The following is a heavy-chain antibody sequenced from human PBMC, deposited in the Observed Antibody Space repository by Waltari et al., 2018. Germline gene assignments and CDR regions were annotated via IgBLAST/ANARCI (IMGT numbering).Heavy chain of an antibody. Sequence: QVQLVQSGAEVKKPGSTVKVSCEASRGTFSTYIITWVRPAPGPGREWMGGIVPILGTANYAANFQGRITLTADESTSTAYMELSSLTSEDTAVYYCARLYYYGSGTYYYFDYWGQGTLVTVSS. CDR1: RGTFSTYI. J-gene: IGHJ4*02. CDR2: IVPILGTA. CDR3: ARLYYYGSGTYYYFDY. D-gene: IGHD3-10*01. V-gene: IGHV1-69*01.